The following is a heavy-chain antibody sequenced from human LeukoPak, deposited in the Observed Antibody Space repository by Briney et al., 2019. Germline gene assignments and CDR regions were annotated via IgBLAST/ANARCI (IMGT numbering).Heavy chain of an antibody. J-gene: IGHJ4*02. CDR3: ARGAKWEPFDY. Sequence: PSQTLSLTCAVSGGSISSGGYPWSWIRQPPGKGLEWIGYIYHSGSTYYNPSLKSRVTISVDRSKNQFSLKLSSVTAADTAVYYCARGAKWEPFDYWGQGTLVTVSS. CDR2: IYHSGST. CDR1: GGSISSGGYP. V-gene: IGHV4-30-2*01. D-gene: IGHD1-26*01.